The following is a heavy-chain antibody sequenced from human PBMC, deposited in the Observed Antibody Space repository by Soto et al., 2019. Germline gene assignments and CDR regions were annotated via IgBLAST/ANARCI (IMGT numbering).Heavy chain of an antibody. CDR2: IYHSGST. CDR3: ARVRGGANYYYYYYMDV. CDR1: SGSISSSNW. J-gene: IGHJ6*03. D-gene: IGHD1-26*01. Sequence: QVQLQESGPGLVKPSGTLSLTCAVSSGSISSSNWWSWVRQPPGKGLEWMGEIYHSGSTNYNPSLKSRVTISVDKSKNQFSLKLSSVTAADTAVYYCARVRGGANYYYYYYMDVWGKGTTVTVSS. V-gene: IGHV4-4*02.